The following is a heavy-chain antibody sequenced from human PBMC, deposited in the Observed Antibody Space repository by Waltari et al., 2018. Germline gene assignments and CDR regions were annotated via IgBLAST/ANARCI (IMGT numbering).Heavy chain of an antibody. CDR3: ARTHCSGGSCYSEGWDY. J-gene: IGHJ4*02. D-gene: IGHD2-15*01. CDR2: INPSGGST. Sequence: QVQLVQSGAEVKKPGDSVKVSCKASGYTFTSYYMHWVRQAPGQGLEWMGIINPSGGSTSYAQKFQGRVTMTRDTSTSTVYMELSSLRSEDTAVYYCARTHCSGGSCYSEGWDYWGQGTLVTVSS. CDR1: GYTFTSYY. V-gene: IGHV1-46*01.